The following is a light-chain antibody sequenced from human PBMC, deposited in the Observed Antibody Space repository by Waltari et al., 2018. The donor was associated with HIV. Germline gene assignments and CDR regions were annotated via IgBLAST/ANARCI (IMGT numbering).Light chain of an antibody. V-gene: IGLV1-47*01. Sequence: QSVLTQPPSVSGAPGQRVTVSCSGSSSSIGSGYVCWYQPLPGAAPKLVIYRNDQRPSGVPDRFSGSKSGTSASLAISGLRSEDEAVYYCGAWNGSPSGPVFGGGTKLTVL. CDR2: RND. CDR1: SSSIGSGY. J-gene: IGLJ3*02. CDR3: GAWNGSPSGPV.